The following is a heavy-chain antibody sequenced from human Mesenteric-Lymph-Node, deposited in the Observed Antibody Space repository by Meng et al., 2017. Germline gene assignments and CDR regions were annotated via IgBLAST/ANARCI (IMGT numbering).Heavy chain of an antibody. CDR1: GYSISSGYY. V-gene: IGHV4-38-2*02. J-gene: IGHJ4*02. CDR2: IYHSGST. CDR3: ERDIGSSGRLLSREAY. Sequence: SETLSLTCTVSGYSISSGYYWGWIRQPPGKGLEWIGSIYHSGSTYYNPSLKSRVTISVDTSKNQFSLKLSSVTGADTAVDYCERDIGSSGRLLSREAYWGQGKRVNVSS. D-gene: IGHD3-22*01.